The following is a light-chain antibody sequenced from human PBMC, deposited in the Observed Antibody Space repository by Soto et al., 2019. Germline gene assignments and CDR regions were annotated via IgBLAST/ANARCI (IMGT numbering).Light chain of an antibody. J-gene: IGKJ5*01. Sequence: EIVLTQSPGTLSLSPGERATLSCRASQTVTSNYLAWYRQTPGQAPRLLIHGASSRATGIPDRFSGSGSGTDFTLTISRLEPEDFAVYYCQQYGSSPAITFGQGTRLDIK. CDR3: QQYGSSPAIT. CDR2: GAS. V-gene: IGKV3-20*01. CDR1: QTVTSNY.